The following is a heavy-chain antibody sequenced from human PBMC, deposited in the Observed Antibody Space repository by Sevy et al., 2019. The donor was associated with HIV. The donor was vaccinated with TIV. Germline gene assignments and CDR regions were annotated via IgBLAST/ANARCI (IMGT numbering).Heavy chain of an antibody. J-gene: IGHJ4*02. CDR2: FDPEDGET. V-gene: IGHV1-24*01. CDR1: EYSHTKLS. D-gene: IGHD3-22*01. Sequence: ASVKVSCKVSEYSHTKLSMHWVRQAPGKGLEWMGRFDPEDGETIFAQKFQGRVTMTEDTSTDTAYMQLSSLRSEDTAVYYCASAREYYEDSSGYLDYWGQGTLVTVSS. CDR3: ASAREYYEDSSGYLDY.